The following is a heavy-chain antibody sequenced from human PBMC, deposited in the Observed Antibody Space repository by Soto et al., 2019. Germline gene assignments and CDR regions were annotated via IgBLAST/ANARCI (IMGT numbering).Heavy chain of an antibody. D-gene: IGHD3-22*01. CDR3: TTERYFDSSGRVNVLNFDY. CDR1: GFTFNNAW. J-gene: IGHJ4*02. V-gene: IGHV3-15*07. CDR2: IRSNADGGTA. Sequence: EVQLVESGGGLVKPGGSLRLSYAASGFTFNNAWMNWVRQAPGKGLEWVGRIRSNADGGTADYAAPVKGRFTISRDDSKNTLYLQMNSLKTEDTAVYYCTTERYFDSSGRVNVLNFDYWGQGTLVAVSS.